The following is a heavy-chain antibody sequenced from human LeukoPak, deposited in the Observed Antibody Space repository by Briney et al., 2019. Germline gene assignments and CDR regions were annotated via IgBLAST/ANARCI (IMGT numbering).Heavy chain of an antibody. V-gene: IGHV3-7*01. D-gene: IGHD3-16*01. CDR1: GFTFSTYW. CDR2: IKQEGSEI. J-gene: IGHJ3*02. Sequence: PGGSLRLSCTASGFTFSTYWMSWVRQAQGKRLEWVANIKQEGSEIYYVDSVKGRFTISRDNAKNSLYLQMNNLRAEDTAVYYCASLIWGGGFDIWGQGTMVTVSS. CDR3: ASLIWGGGFDI.